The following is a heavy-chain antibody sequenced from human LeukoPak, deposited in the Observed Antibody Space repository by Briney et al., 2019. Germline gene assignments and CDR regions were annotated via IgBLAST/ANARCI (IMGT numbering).Heavy chain of an antibody. CDR1: GFTFSSYS. V-gene: IGHV3-21*01. CDR2: ISSSSSYI. D-gene: IGHD3-22*01. Sequence: GGSLRLSCAASGFTFSSYSMNWVRQAPGKGLEWVSSISSSSSYIYYADSVKGRFTISRDNAKNTLYLQMNSLRAEDTAVYYCARPRGYYYGFEYPFDYWGQGTLVTVSS. CDR3: ARPRGYYYGFEYPFDY. J-gene: IGHJ4*02.